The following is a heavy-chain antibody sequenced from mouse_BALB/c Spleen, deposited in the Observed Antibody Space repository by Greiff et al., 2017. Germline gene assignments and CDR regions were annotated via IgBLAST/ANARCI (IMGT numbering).Heavy chain of an antibody. CDR3: ARGEVVAYYYAMDY. D-gene: IGHD1-1*01. CDR1: GFTFSSFG. V-gene: IGHV5-17*02. Sequence: DVHLVESGGGLVQPGGSRKLSCAASGFTFSSFGMHWVRQAPEKGLEWVAYISSGSSTIYYADTVKGRFTISRDNPKNTLFLQMTSLRSEDTAMYYCARGEVVAYYYAMDYWGQGTSVTVSS. CDR2: ISSGSSTI. J-gene: IGHJ4*01.